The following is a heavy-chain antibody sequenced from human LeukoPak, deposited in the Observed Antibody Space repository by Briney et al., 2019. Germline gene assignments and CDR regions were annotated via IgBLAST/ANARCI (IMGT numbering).Heavy chain of an antibody. V-gene: IGHV1-69*13. Sequence: SVKVSCKASGGTFNSYTISWVRQAPGQGLEWMGGIIPIVGTPNYAQNFQGRVTITPDESTSTAYSELSSLSSEDTAIYFCARRLSDYGLYPFDFWGQGTLVTVSS. D-gene: IGHD3-16*01. CDR1: GGTFNSYT. CDR3: ARRLSDYGLYPFDF. J-gene: IGHJ4*02. CDR2: IIPIVGTP.